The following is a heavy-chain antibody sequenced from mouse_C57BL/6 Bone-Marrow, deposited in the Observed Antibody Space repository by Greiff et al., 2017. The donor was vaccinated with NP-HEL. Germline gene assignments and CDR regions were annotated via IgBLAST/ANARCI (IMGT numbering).Heavy chain of an antibody. J-gene: IGHJ2*01. Sequence: EVMLVESGGGLVKPGGSLKLSCAASAFTFSSYTMSWVRQTPEKRLEWVATISGGGGNTYYPDSVKGRFTISRDNAKNTLYLQMSSLRSEDTALYYCARPLGQYFDYWGQGTTLTVSS. D-gene: IGHD3-3*01. CDR3: ARPLGQYFDY. V-gene: IGHV5-9*01. CDR1: AFTFSSYT. CDR2: ISGGGGNT.